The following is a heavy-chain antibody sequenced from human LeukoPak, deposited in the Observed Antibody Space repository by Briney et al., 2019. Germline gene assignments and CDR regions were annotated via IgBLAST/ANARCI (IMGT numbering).Heavy chain of an antibody. V-gene: IGHV4-59*08. Sequence: SETLSLTCTVSGGSINNYYWSWVRQTPGKGLECIGYIYYTGSTNYNPSLKSRITMSVDTSTNQFSLQLSSVTAADTAVYYCARHEVQLEPFDYWGQGTLVTVSS. CDR1: GGSINNYY. CDR3: ARHEVQLEPFDY. D-gene: IGHD1-1*01. CDR2: IYYTGST. J-gene: IGHJ4*02.